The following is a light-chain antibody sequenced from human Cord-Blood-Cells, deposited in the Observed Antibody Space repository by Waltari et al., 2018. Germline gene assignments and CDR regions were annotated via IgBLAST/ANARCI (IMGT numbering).Light chain of an antibody. V-gene: IGLV3-19*01. Sequence: SSELTQDPAVSVALGQTVRITCHGDSLRSYYASWYQQKPAQAPVLVIYGKNNRPSGIPDRFSGSSSGNTASLTITGAQAEDEADYYCNSRDSSGNHWVFGGGTKLTVL. J-gene: IGLJ3*02. CDR3: NSRDSSGNHWV. CDR1: SLRSYY. CDR2: GKN.